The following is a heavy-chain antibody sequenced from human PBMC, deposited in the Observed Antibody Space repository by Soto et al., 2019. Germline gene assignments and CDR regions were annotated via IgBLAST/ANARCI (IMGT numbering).Heavy chain of an antibody. J-gene: IGHJ6*02. D-gene: IGHD3-10*01. CDR3: APQEFGVLHGLVAA. V-gene: IGHV4-59*01. CDR2: IYYSGST. CDR1: GGSISSYY. Sequence: PSETLSLTCTVSGGSISSYYWSWIRQPPGKGLEWIGYIYYSGSTNYNPSLKSRVTISVDTSKNQFSLKLSSVTAADTPVSYCAPQEFGVLHGLVAAWGQGTTVTVS.